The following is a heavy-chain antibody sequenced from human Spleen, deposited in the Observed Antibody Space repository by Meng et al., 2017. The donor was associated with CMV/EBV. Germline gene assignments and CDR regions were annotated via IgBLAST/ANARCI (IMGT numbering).Heavy chain of an antibody. CDR2: IIPIFGTA. D-gene: IGHD3-16*01. J-gene: IGHJ4*02. CDR1: GVTFSSYA. Sequence: QLVPFGAEGKKPGSSVKVSCKASGVTFSSYAISWVRQAPGQGLEWMGGIIPIFGTANYAQKFQGRVTITADESTSTAYMELSRLRSDDTAVYYCARGGPTLYYFDYWGQGTLVTVSS. V-gene: IGHV1-69*01. CDR3: ARGGPTLYYFDY.